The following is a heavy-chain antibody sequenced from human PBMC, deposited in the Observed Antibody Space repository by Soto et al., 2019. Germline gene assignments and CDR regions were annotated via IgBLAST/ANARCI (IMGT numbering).Heavy chain of an antibody. CDR1: GGSISDIY. CDR3: ARHYYGRLHFDY. CDR2: IFHTGST. V-gene: IGHV4-59*08. D-gene: IGHD3-10*01. J-gene: IGHJ4*02. Sequence: QMQLQESGPGLVKPSETLSLTCTVSGGSISDIYWSWIRQPPGKGLEWIGYIFHTGSTNYNPSLKRRVTISIDTSKSHFSLRLNSVTATDTAVYYCARHYYGRLHFDYWGQGTLVSVSS.